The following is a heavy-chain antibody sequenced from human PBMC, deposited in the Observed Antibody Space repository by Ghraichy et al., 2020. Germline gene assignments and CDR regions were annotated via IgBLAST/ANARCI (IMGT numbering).Heavy chain of an antibody. D-gene: IGHD3-10*01. CDR1: GVSVNSGSFY. V-gene: IGHV4-61*01. CDR3: ARDYYSFDGWLDP. Sequence: SQTLSLTCGVSGVSVNSGSFYWVWIRQPPGKGLEFIGYISHSGTTKYNTSLESRASISADTSKNQISLKMTSVTAADTAVYYCARDYYSFDGWLDPWGQGTQVTVSS. CDR2: ISHSGTT. J-gene: IGHJ5*02.